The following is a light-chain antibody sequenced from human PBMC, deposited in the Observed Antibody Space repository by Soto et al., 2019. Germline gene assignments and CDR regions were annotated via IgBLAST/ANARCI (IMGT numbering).Light chain of an antibody. Sequence: LTQPASVSGSPGQSITISCTGTSSDVGGYNYVSWYQQHPGKAPKLMIFEVSNRPSGVSNRFSGSKSGNTASLTISGLQAEDEADYYCTSRASSITYVVGTGTKVTVL. CDR3: TSRASSITYV. V-gene: IGLV2-14*01. J-gene: IGLJ1*01. CDR1: SSDVGGYNY. CDR2: EVS.